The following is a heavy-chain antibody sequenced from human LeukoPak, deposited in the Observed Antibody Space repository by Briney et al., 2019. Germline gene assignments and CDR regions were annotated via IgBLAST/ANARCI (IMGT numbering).Heavy chain of an antibody. CDR2: IYYSGST. CDR3: ARLYYYYYYMDV. V-gene: IGHV4-39*01. J-gene: IGHJ6*03. CDR1: GGSISSSSYY. Sequence: SETLSLTCTVSGGSISSSSYYWGWLRQPPGKGLEWIGTIYYSGSTYYSPSLKRRLTISVDTSQNQFSLTVNSVTAADTAVYYCARLYYYYYYMDVWGKGTTVTVP.